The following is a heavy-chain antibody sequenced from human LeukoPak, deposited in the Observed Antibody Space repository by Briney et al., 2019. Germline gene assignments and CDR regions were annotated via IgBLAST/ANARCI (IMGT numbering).Heavy chain of an antibody. D-gene: IGHD3-22*01. Sequence: GGSLRLSCAASGFTVSSNYMSWVRQAPGKGLEWVSVIYSGGSTYYADSVKGRFTISRDNSKNTLYLQMNSLRAEDTAVYYCARDEGYYDSSGYYSLQDYLGQGTLVTVSS. J-gene: IGHJ4*02. V-gene: IGHV3-66*01. CDR1: GFTVSSNY. CDR2: IYSGGST. CDR3: ARDEGYYDSSGYYSLQDY.